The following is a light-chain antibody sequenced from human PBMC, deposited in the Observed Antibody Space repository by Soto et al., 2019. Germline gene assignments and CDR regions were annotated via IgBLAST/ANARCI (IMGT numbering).Light chain of an antibody. V-gene: IGLV2-11*01. Sequence: QSALTQPRSVSGSPGQSVTISCTGTSSDFGGYNLVSWYQQHPGKAPKLMIYDVSKRPSGVPDRFSGSKSGNTASLTISGLQAEDEADYYCYSYAGSYTFYVFGTGTKVTVL. CDR2: DVS. CDR1: SSDFGGYNL. CDR3: YSYAGSYTFYV. J-gene: IGLJ1*01.